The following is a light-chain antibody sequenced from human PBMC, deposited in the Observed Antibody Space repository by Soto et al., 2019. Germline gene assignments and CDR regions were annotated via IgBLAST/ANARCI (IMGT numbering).Light chain of an antibody. Sequence: QSVLTQPASVSGSPGQSITISCTGTSIDVGGYNYVSWYQQHPGKAPKLMLYDVSNRPSGVSNRFSGSKSGNTAALTISGLEAEDESDYDCSSYTSSSTSWVFGGGTKLTVL. CDR2: DVS. J-gene: IGLJ3*02. CDR3: SSYTSSSTSWV. V-gene: IGLV2-14*01. CDR1: SIDVGGYNY.